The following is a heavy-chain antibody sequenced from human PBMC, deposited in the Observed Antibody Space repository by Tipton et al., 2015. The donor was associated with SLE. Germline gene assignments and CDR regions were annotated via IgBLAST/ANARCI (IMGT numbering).Heavy chain of an antibody. CDR3: VRGYNYGPGYYFDY. Sequence: TLSLTCTVSGDSISSNTYYWGWIRQPPGKALEWIGNIFYTGSTYYNPSLKSRVTISVDTSNNQFSLRLSSVTAADTAVYYCVRGYNYGPGYYFDYWGRGTLVTVSS. J-gene: IGHJ4*02. CDR1: GDSISSNTYY. CDR2: IFYTGST. V-gene: IGHV4-39*01. D-gene: IGHD5-24*01.